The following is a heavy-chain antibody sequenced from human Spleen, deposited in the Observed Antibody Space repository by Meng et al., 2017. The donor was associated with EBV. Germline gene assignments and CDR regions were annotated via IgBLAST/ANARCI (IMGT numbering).Heavy chain of an antibody. V-gene: IGHV4-39*07. D-gene: IGHD2/OR15-2a*01. Sequence: HLPERGPGLVKPSVTLSLTFTVSGGSISSSSYYWDWIRQPPGKGLEWIGSIYYDGNTYYNPSLKSRVTISVDTSKNQFSLKLNSVTAADTAVYYCARDLGGNWLDYWGQGTLVTVFS. J-gene: IGHJ4*02. CDR2: IYYDGNT. CDR1: GGSISSSSYY. CDR3: ARDLGGNWLDY.